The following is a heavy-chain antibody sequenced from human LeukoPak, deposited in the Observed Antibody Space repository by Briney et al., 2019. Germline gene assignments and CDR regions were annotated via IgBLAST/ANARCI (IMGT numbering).Heavy chain of an antibody. D-gene: IGHD3-9*01. V-gene: IGHV1-18*04. CDR2: IRAYNGNT. CDR3: VQADDGIRYFDWLEAPDY. CDR1: GYTFTSYG. J-gene: IGHJ4*02. Sequence: GASVKVSCKASGYTFTSYGISWVRQAPGQGLEWMGWIRAYNGNTNYAQKLQGRVTMTTDTSTSTAYMELRSLRSDDTAVYFFVQADDGIRYFDWLEAPDYWGQGTLVTVSS.